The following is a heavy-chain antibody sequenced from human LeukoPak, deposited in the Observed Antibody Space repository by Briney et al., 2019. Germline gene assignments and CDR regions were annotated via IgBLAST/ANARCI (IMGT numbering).Heavy chain of an antibody. CDR3: ARGVTSIDY. D-gene: IGHD4-17*01. CDR2: ISSSSSTI. J-gene: IGHJ4*02. Sequence: GGSLRLSCAASGFTFSSYSMNWVRQAPGKGPEWVSYISSSSSTIYYADSVKGRFSISRDNAKNSLYLQMNSLRAEDTAVYYCARGVTSIDYWGQGTLVTVSS. V-gene: IGHV3-48*01. CDR1: GFTFSSYS.